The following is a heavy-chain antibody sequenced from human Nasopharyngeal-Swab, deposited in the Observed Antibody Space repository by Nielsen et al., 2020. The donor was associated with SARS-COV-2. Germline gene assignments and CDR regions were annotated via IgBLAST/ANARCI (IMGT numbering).Heavy chain of an antibody. CDR1: GGSISSGGYY. J-gene: IGHJ4*02. D-gene: IGHD3-10*01. V-gene: IGHV4-61*08. CDR3: ASRRLNYYDSGSLRNDF. CDR2: IYYSGST. Sequence: SETLSLTCTVSGGSISSGGYYWSWIRQHPGKGLEWIGYIYYSGSTNYNPSLKSRVTISADTSKNQFSLRLTSVTAADTAVYYCASRRLNYYDSGSLRNDFWGRGSLVTVSS.